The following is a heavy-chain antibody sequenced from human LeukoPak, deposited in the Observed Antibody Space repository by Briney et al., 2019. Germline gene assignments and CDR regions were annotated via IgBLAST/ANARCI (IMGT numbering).Heavy chain of an antibody. Sequence: SCKASGFTFSSYAMHWVRQAPGKGLEWVAVISYDGSNKYYADSVKGRFTISRDNSKNTLYLQMNSLRAEDTAVYYCAREAAAYPAEYFQHWGQGTLVTVSS. D-gene: IGHD6-13*01. CDR2: ISYDGSNK. CDR1: GFTFSSYA. CDR3: AREAAAYPAEYFQH. J-gene: IGHJ1*01. V-gene: IGHV3-30-3*01.